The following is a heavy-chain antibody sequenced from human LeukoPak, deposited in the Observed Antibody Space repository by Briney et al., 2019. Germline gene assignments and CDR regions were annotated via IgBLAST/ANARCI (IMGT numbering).Heavy chain of an antibody. CDR1: GGSISSGDYY. CDR2: IYYSGST. J-gene: IGHJ2*01. D-gene: IGHD2-8*01. CDR3: AAGDGVKAPIGVGSWYFEF. Sequence: SETLSLTCTVSGGSISSGDYYWSWIRQPPGKGLEWIGYIYYSGSTYYNPSLKSRVTISVDTSKKQFSLKVNSATAADTAVYYCAAGDGVKAPIGVGSWYFEFWGRGTLVSVTS. V-gene: IGHV4-30-4*03.